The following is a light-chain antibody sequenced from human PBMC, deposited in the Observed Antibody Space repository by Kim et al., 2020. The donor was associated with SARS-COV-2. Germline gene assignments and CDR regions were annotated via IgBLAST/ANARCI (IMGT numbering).Light chain of an antibody. Sequence: QSALTQPPSASGSPGQSVTISCTGTSSDIGVYDYVSWCQQHPGKAPKLIIYGVNKRPSGVPDRFSGSKSGNTASLTVSGLQADDEADYYCSSFAGNSIWVFGGGTKVTVL. J-gene: IGLJ3*02. CDR3: SSFAGNSIWV. CDR2: GVN. CDR1: SSDIGVYDY. V-gene: IGLV2-8*01.